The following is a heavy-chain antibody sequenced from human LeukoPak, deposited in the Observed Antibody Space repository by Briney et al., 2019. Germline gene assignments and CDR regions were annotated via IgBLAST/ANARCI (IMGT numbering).Heavy chain of an antibody. CDR2: IYPRDGST. J-gene: IGHJ4*02. CDR3: ARDQEAFDY. Sequence: PWASVKVSCKASGYTFTSYYMHWVRQAPGQGLEWMGMIYPRDGSTSYAQKFQGRVTVTRDTSTSTVHMELSGLRSEDTAVYYCARDQEAFDYWGQGTLVTVSS. CDR1: GYTFTSYY. V-gene: IGHV1-46*01.